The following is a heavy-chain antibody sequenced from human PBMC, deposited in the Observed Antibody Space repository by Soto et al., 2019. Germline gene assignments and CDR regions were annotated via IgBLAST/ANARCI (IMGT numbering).Heavy chain of an antibody. J-gene: IGHJ6*02. CDR3: ARGKYVDV. CDR1: GGFIRSYY. V-gene: IGHV4-59*01. CDR2: IYYSGST. D-gene: IGHD2-8*01. Sequence: XATLWLSFTVSGGFIRSYYGSWIRQPPGKGLEWVGYIYYSGSTNYNPSLKSRVTISVDTSKNQFSLKLSSVTAADTDVYSGARGKYVDVWGQGTTVTVSS.